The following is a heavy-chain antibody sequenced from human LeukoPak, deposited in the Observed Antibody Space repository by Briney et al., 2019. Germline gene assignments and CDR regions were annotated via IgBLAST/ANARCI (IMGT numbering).Heavy chain of an antibody. CDR1: GFMFSSYW. J-gene: IGHJ4*02. CDR3: AREDYGGNSDY. V-gene: IGHV3-7*01. Sequence: GGSLRLSCAASGFMFSSYWMSWVRQAPGKGLEWVANIKQDRSEKYYVDSVKGRFTISRDNAKNSLYLQMNSLRAEDTAVYYCAREDYGGNSDYWGQGTLVTVSS. D-gene: IGHD4-23*01. CDR2: IKQDRSEK.